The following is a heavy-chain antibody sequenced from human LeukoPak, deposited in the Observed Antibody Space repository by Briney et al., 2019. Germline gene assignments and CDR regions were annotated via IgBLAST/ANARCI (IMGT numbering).Heavy chain of an antibody. V-gene: IGHV3-23*01. J-gene: IGHJ4*02. D-gene: IGHD1-14*01. CDR1: GFTFSDYA. CDR2: ISGSGSRT. CDR3: ASRPRADIGPLDF. Sequence: GGSLRLSCAASGFTFSDYAMTWVRQAPGKGLEWVSYISGSGSRTYYTESVKGRFTISRDNSKNPLYLQMNSLRADETAIYYCASRPRADIGPLDFWGQGTLVTVSS.